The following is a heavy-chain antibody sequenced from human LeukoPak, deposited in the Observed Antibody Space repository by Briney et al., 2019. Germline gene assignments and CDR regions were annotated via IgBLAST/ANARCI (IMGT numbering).Heavy chain of an antibody. Sequence: ASVKVSCKASGYTFTSYYMHWVRQAPGQGLEWMGIINPSGGSTSYAQKFQGRVTMTRDTSTSTVYMELSSLTSEDTAIYYCARGEHDYNSSAFYYGAFDIWGQGTMVTVSS. D-gene: IGHD3-22*01. V-gene: IGHV1-46*01. CDR2: INPSGGST. J-gene: IGHJ3*02. CDR3: ARGEHDYNSSAFYYGAFDI. CDR1: GYTFTSYY.